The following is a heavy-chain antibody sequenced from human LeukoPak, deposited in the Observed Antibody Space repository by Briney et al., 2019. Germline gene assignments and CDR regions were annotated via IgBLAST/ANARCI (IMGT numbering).Heavy chain of an antibody. J-gene: IGHJ4*02. CDR2: IYYSGST. CDR3: AAHNPSDSHGVFDY. Sequence: SETLSLTCTVSGGSISSNYWSWIRQPPGKGLEWIGYIYYSGSTNYNPSLKSRVTISVDTSKNQYSLKLSSVTAADTAVYYCAAHNPSDSHGVFDYWGQGTLVTVSS. V-gene: IGHV4-59*08. D-gene: IGHD3-22*01. CDR1: GGSISSNY.